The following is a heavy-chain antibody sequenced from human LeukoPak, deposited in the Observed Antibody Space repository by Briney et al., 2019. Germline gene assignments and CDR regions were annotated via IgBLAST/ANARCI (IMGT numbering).Heavy chain of an antibody. CDR1: GGTFSSYT. V-gene: IGHV1-69*04. D-gene: IGHD3-9*01. CDR3: ARDLYYDILTGYYSHYYYYMDV. CDR2: IIPILGIA. Sequence: SVKVSCKASGGTFSSYTISWVRQAPGQGLEWMGRIIPILGIANCAQKFQGRVTITADKSTSTAYMELSSLRSEDTAVYYCARDLYYDILTGYYSHYYYYMDVWGKGTTVTVFS. J-gene: IGHJ6*03.